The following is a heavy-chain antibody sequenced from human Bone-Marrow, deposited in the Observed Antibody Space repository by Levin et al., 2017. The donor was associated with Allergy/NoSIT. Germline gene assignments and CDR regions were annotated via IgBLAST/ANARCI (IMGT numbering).Heavy chain of an antibody. Sequence: ASVKVSCKASGATFSSYTINWVRQAPGQGLEWMGRIIPVLSSADYAQEVQGRVTITADKSTTTVYMELSSLRPEDTAVYYCARGTSSWYSVPDAFDIWGQGTMVTVSS. CDR3: ARGTSSWYSVPDAFDI. CDR1: GATFSSYT. CDR2: IIPVLSSA. V-gene: IGHV1-69*08. J-gene: IGHJ3*02. D-gene: IGHD2-15*01.